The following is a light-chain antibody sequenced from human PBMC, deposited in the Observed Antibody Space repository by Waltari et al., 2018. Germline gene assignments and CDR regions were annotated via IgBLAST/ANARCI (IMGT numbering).Light chain of an antibody. J-gene: IGKJ5*01. Sequence: DIVLTQSPDSLAVSLGERATIDCWSSQSLFFGASGKNYLAWYQQKPGQPPKVLIYWASTREAGVPEGISGSGSGAHFTLTVDSLQAEDVAVYYCQQYSSSPITFGQGTRLEI. CDR1: QSLFFGASGKNY. CDR2: WAS. CDR3: QQYSSSPIT. V-gene: IGKV4-1*01.